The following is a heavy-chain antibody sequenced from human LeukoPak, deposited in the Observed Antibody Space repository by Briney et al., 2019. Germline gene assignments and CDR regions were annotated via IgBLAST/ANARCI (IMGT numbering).Heavy chain of an antibody. D-gene: IGHD5-12*01. CDR1: GFTFSSYG. V-gene: IGHV3-33*01. CDR2: RWYDGSNK. Sequence: GGSLRLSCAASGFTFSSYGMHLVRQAPGKGLGWVAVRWYDGSNKYYADSGKGRFTICRDNSKNTLYLQMNSLRAEDTAVYYCARDGSGYDLMLHLNGWFDPWGQGTLVTVSS. J-gene: IGHJ5*02. CDR3: ARDGSGYDLMLHLNGWFDP.